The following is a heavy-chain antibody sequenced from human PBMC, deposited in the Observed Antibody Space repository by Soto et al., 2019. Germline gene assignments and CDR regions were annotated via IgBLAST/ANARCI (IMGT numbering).Heavy chain of an antibody. Sequence: EVQLLESGGGLVQPGGSLRLSCAASGFTFNNYAMSWVRQAPGKGLEWLSAISGRGGITYYADSVKGRFTISRDNSKNTLYLQMSSLRAEDTAVYYCAKHPPTGSTFYYYGMDVWGQGTTVTVSS. V-gene: IGHV3-23*01. CDR2: ISGRGGIT. J-gene: IGHJ6*02. CDR3: AKHPPTGSTFYYYGMDV. D-gene: IGHD3-16*01. CDR1: GFTFNNYA.